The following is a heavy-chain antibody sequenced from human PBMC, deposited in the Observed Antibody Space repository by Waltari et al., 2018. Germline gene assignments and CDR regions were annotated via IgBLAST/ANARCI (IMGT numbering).Heavy chain of an antibody. Sequence: QVQLQESGPGLVKPSETLSLTCTVSGCSIHHSYWRGIRQPAGKGVEWIGRIYTSGSTNYNPSLKSRVTMAVDTSKNQFSLKLSSVTAADTAVYYCARSASPVWFDPWGQGTLVTVSS. D-gene: IGHD4-17*01. V-gene: IGHV4-4*07. CDR1: GCSIHHSY. CDR3: ARSASPVWFDP. J-gene: IGHJ5*02. CDR2: IYTSGST.